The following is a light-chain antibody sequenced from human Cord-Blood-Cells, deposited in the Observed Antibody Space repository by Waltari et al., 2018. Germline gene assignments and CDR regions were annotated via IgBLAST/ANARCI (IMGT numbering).Light chain of an antibody. CDR2: AAS. CDR3: LQHNSQPYT. V-gene: IGKV1-17*01. J-gene: IGKJ2*01. CDR1: QGIRND. Sequence: QMTQSPSCLSASVGVRVTITCRASQGIRNDLGWYQQKPRKAPKRLSYAASSLQSEVTSRFSGSGSGTELLLAISSLQPEDIATDYTLQHNSQPYTFGQWTKLGSK.